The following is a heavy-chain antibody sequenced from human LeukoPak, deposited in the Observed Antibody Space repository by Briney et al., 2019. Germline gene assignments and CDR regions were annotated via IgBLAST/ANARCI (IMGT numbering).Heavy chain of an antibody. D-gene: IGHD3-16*01. Sequence: PSETLSLTCTVSGGSIRSSSYYWGWIRQPPGKGLEWIGSIYYSGSTYYNPSLKSRVTISVDTSKNQFSLKLSSVTAADTAVYYCARLSVWRLVPKDFDYWGQGTLVTVSS. CDR1: GGSIRSSSYY. CDR3: ARLSVWRLVPKDFDY. J-gene: IGHJ4*02. V-gene: IGHV4-39*01. CDR2: IYYSGST.